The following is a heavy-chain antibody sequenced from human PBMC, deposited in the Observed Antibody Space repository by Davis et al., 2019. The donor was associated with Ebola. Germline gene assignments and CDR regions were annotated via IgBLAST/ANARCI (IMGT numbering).Heavy chain of an antibody. V-gene: IGHV3-66*01. CDR3: ARGNDY. CDR1: GFTVSSNY. J-gene: IGHJ4*02. Sequence: GESLKTSCAASGFTVSSNYMSWVRQAPGKGLEWVSVIYSGGSTYYADSVKGRFTISRDNSKNTLYLQMNSLRAEDTAVYYCARGNDYWGQGTLVTVSS. CDR2: IYSGGST.